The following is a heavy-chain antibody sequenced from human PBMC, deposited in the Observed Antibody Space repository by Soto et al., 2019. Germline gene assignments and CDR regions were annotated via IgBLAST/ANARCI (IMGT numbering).Heavy chain of an antibody. V-gene: IGHV3-74*01. CDR1: GFTFSNYW. D-gene: IGHD4-17*01. Sequence: PGGSLRLSCAASGFTFSNYWMHWVRQSPGKGLLWVSRIDSHGSGTSYADSVKGRFTISRDNANNMLYLQMSRLRADDTAIYHCERGEDVARWPIDFWGPGTLATVSS. J-gene: IGHJ4*02. CDR3: ERGEDVARWPIDF. CDR2: IDSHGSGT.